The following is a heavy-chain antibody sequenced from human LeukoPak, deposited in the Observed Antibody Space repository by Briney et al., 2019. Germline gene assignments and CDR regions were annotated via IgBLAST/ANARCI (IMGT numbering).Heavy chain of an antibody. CDR3: AKDPSTTLNDY. CDR1: GFTFSSYG. CDR2: ISYDGSNE. J-gene: IGHJ4*02. Sequence: PGGSLRLSCAASGFTFSSYGMHWIRQAPGKGLEWVAVISYDGSNEYYADSVKGRFTISRDNSKNTLYLQMNSLRAEDTAVYYCAKDPSTTLNDYWGQGTLVTVSS. D-gene: IGHD2-15*01. V-gene: IGHV3-30*18.